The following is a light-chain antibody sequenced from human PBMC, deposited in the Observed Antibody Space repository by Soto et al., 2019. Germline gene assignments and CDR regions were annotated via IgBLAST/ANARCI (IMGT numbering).Light chain of an antibody. V-gene: IGKV3-15*01. CDR1: QSVSSN. Sequence: EIVMTQSPATLSVSPGERATLSCRASQSVSSNLAWYQQKPGQAPRLLIYGASTRATGIPARFSGSGSGTEFTLTISSLQSEDFAVYYCQQYNNWPLLVGGGTKVDIK. CDR2: GAS. J-gene: IGKJ4*01. CDR3: QQYNNWPLL.